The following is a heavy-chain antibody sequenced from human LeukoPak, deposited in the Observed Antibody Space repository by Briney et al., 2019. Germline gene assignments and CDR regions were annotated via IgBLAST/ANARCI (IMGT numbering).Heavy chain of an antibody. Sequence: GGSLRLSCTASGFKFDDYGMTWVRQAPGKGLEWVSYISSSGSTIYYADSVKGRFTISRGNAKNSLLLQMNSLRAEDTAVYYCARGSGVAYYYYSMDVWGKGTTVTISS. V-gene: IGHV3-48*03. CDR2: ISSSGSTI. CDR3: ARGSGVAYYYYSMDV. CDR1: GFKFDDYG. J-gene: IGHJ6*03. D-gene: IGHD3-3*01.